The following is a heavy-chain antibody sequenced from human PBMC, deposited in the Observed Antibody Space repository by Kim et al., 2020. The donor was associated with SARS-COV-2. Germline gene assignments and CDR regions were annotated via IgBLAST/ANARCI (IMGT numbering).Heavy chain of an antibody. J-gene: IGHJ4*02. CDR1: GFTFSSYS. Sequence: GGSLRLSCAASGFTFSSYSMNWVRQAPGKGLEWVSSISSSSSYIYYADSVKGRFTISRDNAKNSLYLQMNSLRAEDTAVYYCARDPRITMIVVAIGDVDYWGQGTLVTVSS. D-gene: IGHD3-22*01. CDR2: ISSSSSYI. CDR3: ARDPRITMIVVAIGDVDY. V-gene: IGHV3-21*01.